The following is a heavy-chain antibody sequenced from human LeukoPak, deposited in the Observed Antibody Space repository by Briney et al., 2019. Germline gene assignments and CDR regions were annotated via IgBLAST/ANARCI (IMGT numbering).Heavy chain of an antibody. Sequence: GGSLRLSCAASGFTFSSHAMHWVRQAPGKGLESVAAITTDGDSTYYADSVKGRFTISRDNSKNTMSVQMDDLRAEDTAVYYCTRYNNDHFDYWGQGTLVTVSS. CDR3: TRYNNDHFDY. D-gene: IGHD1-14*01. CDR1: GFTFSSHA. V-gene: IGHV3-64*02. CDR2: ITTDGDST. J-gene: IGHJ4*02.